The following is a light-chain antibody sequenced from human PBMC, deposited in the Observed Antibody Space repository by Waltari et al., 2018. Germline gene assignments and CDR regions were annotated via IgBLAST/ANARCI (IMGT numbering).Light chain of an antibody. Sequence: QMTQSPSSLSASVGDRVTITCQASQDIDNYVTWFQQKPGKAPKLLLYDASILMSGVPSRFSGRRSGTSFTFAISSLQPEDIATYYCHQYDNLPYTFGQGTKLEIK. CDR1: QDIDNY. CDR2: DAS. CDR3: HQYDNLPYT. V-gene: IGKV1-33*01. J-gene: IGKJ2*01.